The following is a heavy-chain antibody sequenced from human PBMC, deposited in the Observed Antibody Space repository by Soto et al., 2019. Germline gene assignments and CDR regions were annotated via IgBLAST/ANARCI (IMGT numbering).Heavy chain of an antibody. CDR1: GFTFSSYA. CDR2: ISGSGGST. Sequence: EVQLLESGGGLVQPGGSLRLSCAASGFTFSSYAMSWVRQAPGKGLEWVSAISGSGGSTYYEDSVKGRFTISRDNSKNTLYLQMNSLRAEDTAVYYCAKDPLWFGEFPYYYMDVWGKGTTVTVSS. CDR3: AKDPLWFGEFPYYYMDV. D-gene: IGHD3-10*01. J-gene: IGHJ6*03. V-gene: IGHV3-23*01.